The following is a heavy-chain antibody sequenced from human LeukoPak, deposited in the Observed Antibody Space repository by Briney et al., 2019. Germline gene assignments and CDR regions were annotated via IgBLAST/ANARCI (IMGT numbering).Heavy chain of an antibody. CDR3: ARDPDIAVAGEFDY. D-gene: IGHD6-19*01. J-gene: IGHJ4*02. Sequence: PGGSLRLSCAASGFTFSSYWMSWVRQAPGKGLEWVANIKQDGSEKYYVDSVKGRFTISRDNAKNSLYLQMNSLRAEDTAVYYCARDPDIAVAGEFDYWGQGTLVTVSS. CDR1: GFTFSSYW. V-gene: IGHV3-7*01. CDR2: IKQDGSEK.